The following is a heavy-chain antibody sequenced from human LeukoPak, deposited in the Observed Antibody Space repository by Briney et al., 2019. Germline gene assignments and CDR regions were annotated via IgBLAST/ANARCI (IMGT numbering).Heavy chain of an antibody. J-gene: IGHJ4*02. D-gene: IGHD6-13*01. V-gene: IGHV1-18*01. CDR3: ARGHSSSSFDY. CDR2: IRAYNSNK. Sequence: GASVKLSCKASGYTFTTYGMSWVRQAPGQGLEWMGWIRAYNSNKNYAQKLQGRVTMTTDTATSTAYMQLRSLRSDDTAVYYCARGHSSSSFDYWGQGTLVTVST. CDR1: GYTFTTYG.